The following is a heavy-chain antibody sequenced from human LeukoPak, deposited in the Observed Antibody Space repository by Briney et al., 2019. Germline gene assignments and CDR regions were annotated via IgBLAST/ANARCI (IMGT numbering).Heavy chain of an antibody. V-gene: IGHV4-34*01. CDR2: INHSGST. Sequence: PSETLSLTCGVYGGSFSGYFWSWIRQPPGKGLEWIGEINHSGSTNYNPSLKSRVTISVDTSKNQFSLKLSSVTAADTAVYYCARGGISYDYVWGSYRPRAYYFDYWGQGTLVTVSS. CDR3: ARGGISYDYVWGSYRPRAYYFDY. D-gene: IGHD3-16*02. J-gene: IGHJ4*02. CDR1: GGSFSGYF.